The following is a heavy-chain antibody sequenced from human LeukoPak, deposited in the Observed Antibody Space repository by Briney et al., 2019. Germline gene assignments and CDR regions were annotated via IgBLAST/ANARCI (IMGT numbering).Heavy chain of an antibody. D-gene: IGHD4-23*01. CDR1: GGTFSSYA. CDR3: ARVYGGNSPDY. V-gene: IGHV1-69*13. Sequence: SVKVSRKASGGTFSSYAISWVRQAPGQGLEWMGGIIPIFGTANYAQKFQGRATITADESTSTAYMELSSLRSEDTAVYYCARVYGGNSPDYWGQGTLVTVSS. CDR2: IIPIFGTA. J-gene: IGHJ4*02.